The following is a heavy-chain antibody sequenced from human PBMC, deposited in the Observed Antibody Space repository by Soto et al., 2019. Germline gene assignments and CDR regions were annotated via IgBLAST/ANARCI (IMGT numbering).Heavy chain of an antibody. CDR2: IYPSGDTT. V-gene: IGHV1-46*01. Sequence: ASVKVSCKASGYTFTSYDINWVRQATGQGPEWMGIIYPSGDTTEYARKFQGRVSMTRDTSTGTTYMELNSLRSEDTAVYYCATDGGAAGFDSWGQGTLVTVSS. CDR3: ATDGGAAGFDS. CDR1: GYTFTSYD. J-gene: IGHJ4*02. D-gene: IGHD3-16*01.